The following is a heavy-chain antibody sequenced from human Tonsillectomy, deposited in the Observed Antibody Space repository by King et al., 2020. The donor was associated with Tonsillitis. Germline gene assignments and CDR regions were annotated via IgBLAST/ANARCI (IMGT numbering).Heavy chain of an antibody. CDR3: ANEPQSTTRSSGGMDV. CDR1: GFTFDDYA. V-gene: IGHV3-9*01. Sequence: QLVQSGGGLVQPGRSLRLSCAASGFTFDDYAMHWVRQAPGKGLEWVSGITWNSGYIGYADSVKGRFTISRDNAKNSLYLQMNSLRAEDTALYYCANEPQSTTRSSGGMDVWGQGTTVTVSS. D-gene: IGHD2-2*01. J-gene: IGHJ6*02. CDR2: ITWNSGYI.